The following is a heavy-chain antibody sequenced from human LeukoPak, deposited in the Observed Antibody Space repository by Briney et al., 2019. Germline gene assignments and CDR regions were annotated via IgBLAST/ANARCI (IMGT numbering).Heavy chain of an antibody. J-gene: IGHJ4*02. CDR3: ARSGILWFGESKFVS. D-gene: IGHD3-10*01. V-gene: IGHV3-7*01. CDR1: GFTFSTYW. CDR2: INQDESEK. Sequence: PGGSLRLSCAASGFTFSTYWMSWVRQAPGKGRKWVANINQDESEKYYVASVKGRFTISRDNAKNSLFLQMDSLSAEDPAVYYCARSGILWFGESKFVSWGQGTLVTVSS.